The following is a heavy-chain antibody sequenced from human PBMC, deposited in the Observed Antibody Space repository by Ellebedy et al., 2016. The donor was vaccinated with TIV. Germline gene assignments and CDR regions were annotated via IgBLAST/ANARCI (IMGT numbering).Heavy chain of an antibody. J-gene: IGHJ4*02. CDR2: ITTTGGFT. Sequence: GESLKISXAASGFTFSDFFMTWVRQAPGKGLEWISHITTTGGFTNYAESVKGRFTVSRNNAENSLYLQLENLRPEDSAVYYCTRGWVNVPLHFDYWGQGAVVTVSS. D-gene: IGHD2-21*01. V-gene: IGHV3-11*05. CDR1: GFTFSDFF. CDR3: TRGWVNVPLHFDY.